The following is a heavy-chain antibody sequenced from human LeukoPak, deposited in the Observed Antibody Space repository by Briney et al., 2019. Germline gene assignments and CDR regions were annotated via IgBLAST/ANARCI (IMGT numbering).Heavy chain of an antibody. V-gene: IGHV1-2*02. CDR2: INPNSGGT. D-gene: IGHD6-19*01. J-gene: IGHJ4*02. Sequence: ASVKVSCKASGYTFTGYYMHWVRQAPGQGLECMGWINPNSGGTNYAQKFQGRVTMTRDTSISTAYMELSRLRPDDTAVYYCARDAGYSSGWYSSSDYWGQGTLVTVSS. CDR1: GYTFTGYY. CDR3: ARDAGYSSGWYSSSDY.